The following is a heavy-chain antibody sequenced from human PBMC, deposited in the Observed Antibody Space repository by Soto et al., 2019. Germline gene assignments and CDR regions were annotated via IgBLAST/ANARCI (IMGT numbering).Heavy chain of an antibody. CDR3: AKKVNSGPGSQYFDY. Sequence: GGSLRLSCVASGFTFSSYSMSWVRQAPGKGLEWVSGFRSGGDDGTTYYADSVKGRFTISRDNSKNTLFLQMNSLRAEDTAIYYCAKKVNSGPGSQYFDYWGQGTRVTFSS. CDR2: FRSGGDDGTT. J-gene: IGHJ4*02. V-gene: IGHV3-23*01. CDR1: GFTFSSYS. D-gene: IGHD3-10*01.